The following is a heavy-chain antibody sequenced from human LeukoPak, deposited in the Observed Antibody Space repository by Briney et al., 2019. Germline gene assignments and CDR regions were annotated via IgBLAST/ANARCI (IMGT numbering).Heavy chain of an antibody. V-gene: IGHV1-2*02. Sequence: ASVKVCCKASGYTFTGYYMHWVRQAPGQGLEWMGWINPNSGGTNYAQKFQGRVTMTRDTSISTAYMELSRLRSDDTAVYYCARDLGGYSYGFDYWGQGTLVTVSS. CDR3: ARDLGGYSYGFDY. CDR2: INPNSGGT. J-gene: IGHJ4*02. CDR1: GYTFTGYY. D-gene: IGHD5-18*01.